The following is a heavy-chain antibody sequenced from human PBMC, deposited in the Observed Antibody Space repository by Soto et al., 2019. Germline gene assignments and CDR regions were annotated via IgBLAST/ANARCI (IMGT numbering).Heavy chain of an antibody. CDR3: ASRYYYDTINWFDP. CDR2: IYYSGST. CDR1: GGSISSRSYY. V-gene: IGHV4-39*01. Sequence: LSLTCTVSGGSISSRSYYWGWIRQSPGKGLEWIGSIYYSGSTYYNPSLKSRVTISVDTSKNQFSLKLSSVTAADTAVYYCASRYYYDTINWFDPWGQGTLVTVSS. D-gene: IGHD3-22*01. J-gene: IGHJ5*02.